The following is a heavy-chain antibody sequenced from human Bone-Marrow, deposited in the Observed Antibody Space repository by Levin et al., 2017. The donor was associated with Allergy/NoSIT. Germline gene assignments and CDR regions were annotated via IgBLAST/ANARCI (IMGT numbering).Heavy chain of an antibody. J-gene: IGHJ4*02. CDR2: ISSSSSYT. CDR3: ARRGEDIAVARRYYFDY. D-gene: IGHD6-19*01. V-gene: IGHV3-11*03. CDR1: GFTFSDYY. Sequence: PGGSLRLSCAASGFTFSDYYMSWIRQAPGKGLEWVSYISSSSSYTNYADSVKGRFTISRDNAKNSLYPQMNSLRAEDTAVYYCARRGEDIAVARRYYFDYWGQGTLVTVSS.